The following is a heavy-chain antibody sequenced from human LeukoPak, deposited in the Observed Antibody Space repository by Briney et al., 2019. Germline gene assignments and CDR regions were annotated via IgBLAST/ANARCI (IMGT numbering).Heavy chain of an antibody. CDR1: GGSISSGGYH. J-gene: IGHJ4*02. CDR3: ASSHRERFDWLSIDY. D-gene: IGHD3-9*01. CDR2: IYYSGST. Sequence: SETLSLTCTVSGGSISSGGYHWSWIRQHPGKGLEWIGYIYYSGSTYYNPSLKSRVTISIDTSKDQSSLKRSSVTAADTAVYYCASSHRERFDWLSIDYWGQGTLVTVSS. V-gene: IGHV4-31*03.